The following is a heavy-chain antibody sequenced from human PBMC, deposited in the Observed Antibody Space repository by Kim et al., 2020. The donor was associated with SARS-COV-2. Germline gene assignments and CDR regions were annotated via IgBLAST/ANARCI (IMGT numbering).Heavy chain of an antibody. CDR2: IYTSGST. CDR3: ARQGYSSSWTEEYPQYYYYYYGMDV. V-gene: IGHV4-4*07. Sequence: SETLSLTCTVSGGSISSYYWSWIRQPAGKGLEWIGRIYTSGSTNYNPSLKSRVTMSVDTSKNQFSLKLSSVTAADTAVYYCARQGYSSSWTEEYPQYYYYYYGMDVWGQGTTVTVSS. CDR1: GGSISSYY. J-gene: IGHJ6*02. D-gene: IGHD6-13*01.